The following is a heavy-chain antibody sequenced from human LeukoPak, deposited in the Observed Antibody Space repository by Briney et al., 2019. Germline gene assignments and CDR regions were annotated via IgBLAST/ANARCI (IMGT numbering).Heavy chain of an antibody. CDR1: GGSISSYY. CDR2: IYTSGST. Sequence: SETLSLTCTVSGGSISSYYWSWIRQPAGKGLEWIGRIYTSGSTNYNPSLKSRVTMSVDTSKNQFSLKLSSVTAADTAVYYCARLSVIAGSTLEYYYYYMDVWGQGTTVTVSS. CDR3: ARLSVIAGSTLEYYYYYMDV. D-gene: IGHD1-26*01. V-gene: IGHV4-4*07. J-gene: IGHJ6*03.